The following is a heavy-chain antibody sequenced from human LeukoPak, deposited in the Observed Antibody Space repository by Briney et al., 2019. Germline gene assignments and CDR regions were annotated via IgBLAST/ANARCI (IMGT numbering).Heavy chain of an antibody. CDR1: GDSISSYY. D-gene: IGHD3-9*01. J-gene: IGHJ5*02. CDR3: ARHPPGLRYFDP. V-gene: IGHV4-59*08. CDR2: IDYSGDT. Sequence: TPSETLSLTCTVSGDSISSYYWSWIRQPPGKALEWIAYIDYSGDTNSNPSLKSRVTISVDTSKNQFSLRLDSVTAADTAFYYCARHPPGLRYFDPWGQGTLVTVSS.